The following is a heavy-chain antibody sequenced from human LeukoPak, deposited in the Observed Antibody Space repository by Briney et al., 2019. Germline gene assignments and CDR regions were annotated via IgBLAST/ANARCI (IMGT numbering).Heavy chain of an antibody. J-gene: IGHJ4*02. CDR2: ISSNGNT. D-gene: IGHD3-22*01. CDR1: GVSINSRYY. V-gene: IGHV4-39*07. CDR3: ARASYSYDTSGWVPFDY. Sequence: PSETLSLTCSVSGVSINSRYYDWWGWIRQPPGKGLEWIGSISSNGNTYYKPSLRTRVTISADTSKNQFSLKLSSVTAADTAVYYCARASYSYDTSGWVPFDYWGQGTLVTVSS.